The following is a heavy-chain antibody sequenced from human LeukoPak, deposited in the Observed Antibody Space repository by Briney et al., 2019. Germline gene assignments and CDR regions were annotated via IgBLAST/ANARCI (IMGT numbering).Heavy chain of an antibody. J-gene: IGHJ5*02. CDR2: IYYSGST. Sequence: ETLSLTCSVSGRSISRYYWSWIRQPPGKGLEWIGDIYYSGSTNYNPSLKSRVTISVDTARNQISLKLSSVTDADTAVYYCAREIAAGHHVSSVHWGFDPWGQGTLVTVSS. CDR3: AREIAAGHHVSSVHWGFDP. D-gene: IGHD6-13*01. V-gene: IGHV4-59*01. CDR1: GRSISRYY.